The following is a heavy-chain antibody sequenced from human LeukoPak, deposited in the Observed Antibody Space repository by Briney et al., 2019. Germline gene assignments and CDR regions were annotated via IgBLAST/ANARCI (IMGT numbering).Heavy chain of an antibody. CDR1: GFTLSTYA. Sequence: GGSLRLSCAVSGFTLSTYAMTWVRQAPGKGLEWVSSIVGSSGNTYYADSVKGRFTISGDNSKNTLYSQMSSLRAEDTAVYYCANPAGYFDSSGYDVDYWGQGTLVTVSS. CDR3: ANPAGYFDSSGYDVDY. D-gene: IGHD3-22*01. CDR2: IVGSSGNT. V-gene: IGHV3-23*01. J-gene: IGHJ4*02.